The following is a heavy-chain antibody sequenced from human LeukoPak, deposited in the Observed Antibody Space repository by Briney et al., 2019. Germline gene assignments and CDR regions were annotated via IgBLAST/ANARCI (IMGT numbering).Heavy chain of an antibody. CDR3: ARGLFGYGPQYYYYLDV. J-gene: IGHJ6*03. Sequence: PSETLSLTCDVSGYSINFGHLWGWIRQPPGKGLEWIASINHSGRTYYTPSLKSRVTISVDTLKNQFSLNLTSVTAADTAVYYCARGLFGYGPQYYYYLDVWGKGTTVTVSS. CDR1: GYSINFGHL. CDR2: INHSGRT. V-gene: IGHV4-38-2*01. D-gene: IGHD3-16*01.